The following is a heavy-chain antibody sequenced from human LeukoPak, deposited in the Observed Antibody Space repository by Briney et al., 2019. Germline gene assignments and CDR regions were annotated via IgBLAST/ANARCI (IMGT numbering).Heavy chain of an antibody. V-gene: IGHV1-3*01. J-gene: IGHJ4*02. CDR3: ARDSTKKALVVPATPHY. CDR2: NNAGNGNT. CDR1: GYTFTTYA. D-gene: IGHD2-15*01. Sequence: ASVKVSCKASGYTFTTYAMHWVRQAPGQRLEWMGWNNAGNGNTKYSQKFQDRVTITRDTSANTAYMELSSLRSEDTAVYYCARDSTKKALVVPATPHYWGQGTLVTVTS.